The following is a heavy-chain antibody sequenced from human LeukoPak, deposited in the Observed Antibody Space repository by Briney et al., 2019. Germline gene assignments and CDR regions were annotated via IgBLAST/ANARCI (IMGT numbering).Heavy chain of an antibody. CDR1: GFTFGNYP. V-gene: IGHV3-30*04. CDR2: ISFDGSNK. Sequence: PGRSLRLSCAASGFTFGNYPMHWVRQAPGKGLEGVAVISFDGSNKYYADSVKGRFTISRDTSRNTLNLQMNSLRAEDTAAYYCARVRHCSDSSCSGVLDYWGQGTLVIVSS. D-gene: IGHD2-15*01. J-gene: IGHJ4*02. CDR3: ARVRHCSDSSCSGVLDY.